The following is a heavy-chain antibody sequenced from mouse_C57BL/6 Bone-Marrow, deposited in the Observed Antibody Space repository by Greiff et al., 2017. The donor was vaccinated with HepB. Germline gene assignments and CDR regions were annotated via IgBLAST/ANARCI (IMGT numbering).Heavy chain of an antibody. CDR3: ARPLTTVVATPGYAMDY. D-gene: IGHD1-1*01. CDR1: GYSFTDYN. V-gene: IGHV1-39*01. J-gene: IGHJ4*01. CDR2: LNPNYGTT. Sequence: EVQLQQSGPELVKPGASVKISCKASGYSFTDYNMNWVKQSNGKSLEWIGVLNPNYGTTSYNQKFKGKATLTVDQSSSTAYMQLNSLTSEDSAVYYCARPLTTVVATPGYAMDYWGQGTSVTVSS.